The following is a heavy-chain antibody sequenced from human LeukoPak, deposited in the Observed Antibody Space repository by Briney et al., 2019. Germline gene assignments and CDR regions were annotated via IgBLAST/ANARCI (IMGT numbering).Heavy chain of an antibody. CDR1: GFTFSSYG. V-gene: IGHV3-30*02. CDR3: AKGGTDYYYYYMDV. CDR2: IRYDGSNK. Sequence: PGGSLRLSCAAAGFTFSSYGMHWVRQAPGEGMEWVAFIRYDGSNKYYADSVKGRFTISRDNSKNTLYLQMNSLRAEDTAVYYCAKGGTDYYYYYMDVWGKGTTVTVSS. J-gene: IGHJ6*03.